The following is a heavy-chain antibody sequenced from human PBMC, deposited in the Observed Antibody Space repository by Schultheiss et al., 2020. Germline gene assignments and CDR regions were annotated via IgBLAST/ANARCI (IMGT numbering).Heavy chain of an antibody. CDR1: GFTFSSYA. Sequence: GESLKISCAASGFTFSSYAMSWVRQAPGKGLEWVSAIGTAGDTYYPGSVKGRFTISRENAKNSLYLQMNSLRAEDTAVYYCAKDRTVVVVAATPYWFDPWGRGTLVTVSS. V-gene: IGHV3-13*01. CDR3: AKDRTVVVVAATPYWFDP. J-gene: IGHJ5*02. CDR2: IGTAGDT. D-gene: IGHD2-15*01.